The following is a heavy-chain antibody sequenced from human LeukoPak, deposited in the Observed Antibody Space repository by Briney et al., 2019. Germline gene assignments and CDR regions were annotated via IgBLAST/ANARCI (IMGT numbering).Heavy chain of an antibody. J-gene: IGHJ5*02. CDR1: GGSISSYY. Sequence: SETLSLTCTVSGGSISSYYWSWIRQPPGKGLEWIGYIYYSGSTNYNPSLKSRVTISVDTSKNQFSLKLSSVTAADTAVYYCARGRTAVTTSLGLDPWGQGTLVTVSS. CDR3: ARGRTAVTTSLGLDP. D-gene: IGHD4-17*01. CDR2: IYYSGST. V-gene: IGHV4-59*01.